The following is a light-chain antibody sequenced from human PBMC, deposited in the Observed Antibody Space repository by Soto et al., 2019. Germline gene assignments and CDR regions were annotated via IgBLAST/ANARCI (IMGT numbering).Light chain of an antibody. V-gene: IGKV1-5*03. J-gene: IGKJ1*01. CDR2: KAS. CDR3: LQDHDDSWT. Sequence: DIQMTQSPATLSASLGDRVTITWRASQSISSWLAWYQQKPGKAPKLLIYKASSLESGVPSRFSGSGSGTEFTLTISSLQTDDFATYYCLQDHDDSWTFGQGTKVDIK. CDR1: QSISSW.